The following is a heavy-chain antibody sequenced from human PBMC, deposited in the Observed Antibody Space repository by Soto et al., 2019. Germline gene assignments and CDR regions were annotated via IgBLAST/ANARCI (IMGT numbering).Heavy chain of an antibody. J-gene: IGHJ2*01. CDR1: GYTFTSYE. D-gene: IGHD1-26*01. Sequence: QVQLVQSGPEVKKPGASVKVSCKVSGYTFTSYEITWVRQAPGQGLEWMGWISGYNGITNYAQKFQGRVNMTTETSTSKAYNELISLRSEETAVKSFAKNSGPNWYVNLLGRGTLVTV. CDR2: ISGYNGIT. CDR3: AKNSGPNWYVNL. V-gene: IGHV1-18*01.